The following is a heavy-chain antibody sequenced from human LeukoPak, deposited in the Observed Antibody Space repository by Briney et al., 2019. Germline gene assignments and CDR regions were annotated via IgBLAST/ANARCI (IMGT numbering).Heavy chain of an antibody. CDR2: IYYSGST. D-gene: IGHD3-3*01. CDR1: GGSISSTSYY. Sequence: PSETLSLTCTVSGGSISSTSYYWGWIRQPPGKGLEWIASIYYSGSTFYNPSLKSRVTISVDTSKNHFSLKLSSVTAADTAVYYCARNDYDFWNGSLDHWGQGTLVTVSS. CDR3: ARNDYDFWNGSLDH. J-gene: IGHJ4*02. V-gene: IGHV4-39*01.